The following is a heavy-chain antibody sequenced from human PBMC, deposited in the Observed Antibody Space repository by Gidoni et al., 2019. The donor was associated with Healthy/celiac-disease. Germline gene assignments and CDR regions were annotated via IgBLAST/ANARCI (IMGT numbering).Heavy chain of an antibody. Sequence: EVQLLESGGGLVQPGGSMRVSCDASGVTFSSYAMSWVRQAPGKGLDWVSAIIGSGGSTYYADSVKGRFTISRDNSKNTLYLQMNSLRAEDTAVYYCAKDRYCSSTSCYHDYWGQGTLVTVSS. CDR2: IIGSGGST. V-gene: IGHV3-23*01. D-gene: IGHD2-2*01. CDR1: GVTFSSYA. CDR3: AKDRYCSSTSCYHDY. J-gene: IGHJ4*02.